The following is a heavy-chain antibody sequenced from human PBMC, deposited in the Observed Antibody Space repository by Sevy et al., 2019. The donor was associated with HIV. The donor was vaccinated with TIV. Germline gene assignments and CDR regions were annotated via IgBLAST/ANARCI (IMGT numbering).Heavy chain of an antibody. V-gene: IGHV3-15*01. Sequence: GGSLRLSCAASGFTFTDAWMTWVRQAPGKGLEWIGRIKSKAGGETTDYAAPVKGRFTISRDDSKTTLYLQMNSLKTEDTAVYYCTWIGTMSKMDYWGQGTLVTVSS. D-gene: IGHD3-3*01. CDR1: GFTFTDAW. CDR3: TWIGTMSKMDY. CDR2: IKSKAGGETT. J-gene: IGHJ4*02.